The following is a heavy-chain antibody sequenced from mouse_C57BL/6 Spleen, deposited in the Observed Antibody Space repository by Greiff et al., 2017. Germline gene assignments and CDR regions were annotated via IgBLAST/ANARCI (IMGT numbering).Heavy chain of an antibody. CDR1: GYSITSGYD. J-gene: IGHJ4*01. V-gene: IGHV3-1*01. CDR3: ARARDYGSSFYAMDY. CDR2: ISYSGST. D-gene: IGHD1-1*01. Sequence: ESGPGLVKPSQSLSLTCTVTGYSITSGYDWHWIRHFPGNKLEWMGYISYSGSTNYNPSLKSRISITHDTSKNHFFLKLNSVTTEDTATYYCARARDYGSSFYAMDYWGQGTSVTVSS.